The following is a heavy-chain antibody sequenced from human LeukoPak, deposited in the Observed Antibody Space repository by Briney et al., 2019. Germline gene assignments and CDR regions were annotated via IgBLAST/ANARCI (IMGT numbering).Heavy chain of an antibody. CDR2: ISYDGSDK. CDR3: AKGSAYCSSTTCRGAFDI. J-gene: IGHJ3*02. V-gene: IGHV3-30*18. CDR1: GFTFSSYS. Sequence: GGSLRLSCAASGFTFSSYSMNWVRQAPGKGLEWVAVISYDGSDKYYRDSVKGRFTISRDNSKNMVYLQMNSLRAEDTAVFYCAKGSAYCSSTTCRGAFDIWGQGTMVTVSS. D-gene: IGHD2-2*01.